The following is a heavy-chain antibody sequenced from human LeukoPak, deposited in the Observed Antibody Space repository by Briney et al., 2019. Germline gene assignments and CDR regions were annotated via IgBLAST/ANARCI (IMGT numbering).Heavy chain of an antibody. CDR3: ASPHLVARPGAARPGPFDY. Sequence: GGSLRLSCAASGFTFSSYAMSWVRQAPGKGLEWVSAISGSGGSTYYADSVKGRFTISRDNSKNTLYLQMNSLRAEDTAVYYCASPHLVARPGAARPGPFDYWGQGTLVTVSS. CDR1: GFTFSSYA. V-gene: IGHV3-23*01. J-gene: IGHJ4*02. CDR2: ISGSGGST. D-gene: IGHD6-6*01.